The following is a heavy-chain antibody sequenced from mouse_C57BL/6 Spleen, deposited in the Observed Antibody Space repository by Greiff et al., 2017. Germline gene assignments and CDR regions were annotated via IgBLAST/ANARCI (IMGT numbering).Heavy chain of an antibody. D-gene: IGHD3-2*02. Sequence: QVQLQQSGAELVKPGASVKISCKASGYAFSSYWMNWVKQRPGKGLEWIGQIYPGDGDTNYNGKFKGKATLTADKSSSTAYMQLSSLTSEDSAVYFCARGELRGYAMDYWGQGTSVTVSS. CDR1: GYAFSSYW. J-gene: IGHJ4*01. CDR3: ARGELRGYAMDY. V-gene: IGHV1-80*01. CDR2: IYPGDGDT.